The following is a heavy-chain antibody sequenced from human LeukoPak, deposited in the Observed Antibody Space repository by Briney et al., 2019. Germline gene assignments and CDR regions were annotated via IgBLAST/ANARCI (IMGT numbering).Heavy chain of an antibody. CDR3: ARSRGRNFYDTTGRSPEF. V-gene: IGHV3-23*01. CDR1: GFTFSSYA. D-gene: IGHD3-22*01. J-gene: IGHJ4*02. CDR2: ISATGGTT. Sequence: GGSLRLSCAASGFTFSSYAFTWVRQAPGEGLEWVSGISATGGTTYHADSVKGRFTISRDNSNSTLYLQMKSLRADDTAVYYCARSRGRNFYDTTGRSPEFWGQGTLVTVSS.